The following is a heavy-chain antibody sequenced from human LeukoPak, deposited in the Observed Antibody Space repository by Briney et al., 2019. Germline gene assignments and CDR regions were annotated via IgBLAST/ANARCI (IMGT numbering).Heavy chain of an antibody. V-gene: IGHV3-30*02. CDR1: GFTFSSYG. J-gene: IGHJ4*02. CDR3: AKDYDILTGYSSPDY. CDR2: IRYDGSNK. D-gene: IGHD3-9*01. Sequence: GGSLRLSCAASGFTFSSYGMHWVRQAPGKGLEWVAFIRYDGSNKYYADSVKGRFTISRDNSKNTLYLQMNSLRAEDTAVYYCAKDYDILTGYSSPDYWGQGTLVTVSS.